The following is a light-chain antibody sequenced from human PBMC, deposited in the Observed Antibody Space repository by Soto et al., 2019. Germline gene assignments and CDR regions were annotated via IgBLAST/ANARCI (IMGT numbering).Light chain of an antibody. CDR2: GAA. CDR3: QQYGSSST. CDR1: QSVSSSY. V-gene: IGKV3-20*01. Sequence: EIVLTQSPGTLSLSPGERATLSCRASQSVSSSYLAWYQQKPGQAPRLLLYGAASRATGIPDRFSGSGSGTDFSIIISRLQAEDFAVYYCQQYGSSSTFGQGTKVDIK. J-gene: IGKJ1*01.